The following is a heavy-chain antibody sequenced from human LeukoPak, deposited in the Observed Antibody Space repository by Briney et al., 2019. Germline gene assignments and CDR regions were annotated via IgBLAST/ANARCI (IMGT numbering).Heavy chain of an antibody. D-gene: IGHD6-19*01. CDR2: ISYDGSNK. Sequence: GRSLRLSCAASGFTFSSYGMHWVRQAPGKGLEWVAVISYDGSNKYYADSVKGRFTVSRDNSKNTLYLQMNSLRVEDTAVYYCAKQSSGWPYLNYWGQGTLVTVSS. V-gene: IGHV3-30*18. J-gene: IGHJ4*02. CDR3: AKQSSGWPYLNY. CDR1: GFTFSSYG.